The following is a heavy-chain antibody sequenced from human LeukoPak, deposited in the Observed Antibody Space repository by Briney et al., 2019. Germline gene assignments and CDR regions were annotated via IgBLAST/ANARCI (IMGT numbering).Heavy chain of an antibody. J-gene: IGHJ5*02. V-gene: IGHV4-31*03. Sequence: PSETLSLTCTVSGGSIRSSYYYWSWIRQHPGKGLEWIGYIYYSGSTYYNPSLKSRVTISVDTSKNQFSLELSSVTAADTAVYYCASLTYYDFWSGYFSEYWFDPWGQGTLVTVSS. CDR2: IYYSGST. D-gene: IGHD3-3*01. CDR3: ASLTYYDFWSGYFSEYWFDP. CDR1: GGSIRSSYYY.